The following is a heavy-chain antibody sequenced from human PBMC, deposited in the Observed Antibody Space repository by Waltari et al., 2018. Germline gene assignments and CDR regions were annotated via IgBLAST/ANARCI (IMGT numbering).Heavy chain of an antibody. CDR3: ARESAALDY. CDR2: ISSSSMYI. J-gene: IGHJ4*02. CDR1: GFTFSSYS. V-gene: IGHV3-21*01. Sequence: EVQLVESGGGLVKPGGSLRLSCAASGFTFSSYSMNWVRQAPGKGLEWVSSISSSSMYIYYADSVKGRFTISRDNAKNSLYLQMNSLRAEDTAVYYCARESAALDYWGQGTLVTVSS. D-gene: IGHD2-2*01.